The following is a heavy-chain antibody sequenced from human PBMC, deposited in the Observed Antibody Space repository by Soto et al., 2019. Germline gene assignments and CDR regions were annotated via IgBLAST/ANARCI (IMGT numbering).Heavy chain of an antibody. CDR2: IIPILGIA. CDR1: GGTFSSYT. J-gene: IGHJ6*03. V-gene: IGHV1-69*02. CDR3: ARSRQGEGYYYYMDV. Sequence: ASVKVSCKASGGTFSSYTISWVRQAPGQGLEWMGRIIPILGIANYAQKFQGRVTITADKSTSTAYMELSSLRSEDTAVYYCARSRQGEGYYYYMDVWGKGTTVTVSS. D-gene: IGHD2-21*01.